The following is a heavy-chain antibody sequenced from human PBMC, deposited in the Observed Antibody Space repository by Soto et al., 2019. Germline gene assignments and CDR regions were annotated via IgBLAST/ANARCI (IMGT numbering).Heavy chain of an antibody. CDR1: GFTFTDSY. V-gene: IGHV3-11*01. D-gene: IGHD6-6*01. Sequence: PGGSLRLSCAASGFTFTDSYMSWVRQAPGKGLECLSYISPNGRDIAYADSVRGRFTISRDNARNSLYLQMNSLRGGDTAVYYCARSARHFDYWGQGTLVTVSS. J-gene: IGHJ4*02. CDR2: ISPNGRDI. CDR3: ARSARHFDY.